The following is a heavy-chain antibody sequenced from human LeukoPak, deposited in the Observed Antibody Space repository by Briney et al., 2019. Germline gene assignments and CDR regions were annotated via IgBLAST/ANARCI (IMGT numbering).Heavy chain of an antibody. D-gene: IGHD3-3*01. CDR3: AKVVFRSGLLFDY. J-gene: IGHJ4*02. CDR1: GFTFENFA. CDR2: ISWNSGSA. Sequence: GGSLRLSCAASGFTFENFAMHGVRQAPGKGLEWVSGISWNSGSAVYADSVKGRFTISRDNAKNSLYLQMNSLRADDTAFYYCAKVVFRSGLLFDYWGQGTLVTVSS. V-gene: IGHV3-9*01.